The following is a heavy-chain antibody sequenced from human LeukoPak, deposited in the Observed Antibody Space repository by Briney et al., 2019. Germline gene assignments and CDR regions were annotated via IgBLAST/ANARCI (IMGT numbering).Heavy chain of an antibody. CDR2: IYYSGST. V-gene: IGHV4-59*01. D-gene: IGHD6-19*01. J-gene: IGHJ5*02. Sequence: PSETLSLTCTVSGGSISSYYWSWIRQPPGKGLEWIGYIYYSGSTNYNPSLKSRVTISVDTSKNQFSLKLSSVTAADTAVYYCARVTYSSGGRQFDPWGQGTLVTVSS. CDR1: GGSISSYY. CDR3: ARVTYSSGGRQFDP.